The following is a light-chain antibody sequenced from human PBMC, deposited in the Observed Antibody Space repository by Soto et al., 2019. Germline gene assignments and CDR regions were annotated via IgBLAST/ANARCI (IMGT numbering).Light chain of an antibody. CDR2: EVT. CDR1: NSDIGGYNY. CDR3: SSYTSTSTPVV. V-gene: IGLV2-14*01. J-gene: IGLJ2*01. Sequence: QSALTQPASVSGSPGQPISISCTGTNSDIGGYNYVSWYQQLPGKAPKLIIYEVTHRPSGVSNRFSGSKSANTASLTISGLQTEDEADYYCSSYTSTSTPVVFGGGTKLTVL.